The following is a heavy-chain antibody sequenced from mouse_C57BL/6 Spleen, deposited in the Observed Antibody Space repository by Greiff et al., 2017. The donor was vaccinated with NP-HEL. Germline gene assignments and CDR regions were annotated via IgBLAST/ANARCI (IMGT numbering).Heavy chain of an antibody. J-gene: IGHJ3*01. CDR1: GYTFTSYW. CDR2: IYPGSGST. V-gene: IGHV1-55*01. D-gene: IGHD2-5*01. CDR3: AREGYSNYVGWFAY. Sequence: QVQLQQPGAELVKPGASVKMSCKASGYTFTSYWITWVKQRPGQGLEWIGDIYPGSGSTNYNEKFKSKATLTVDTSSSTAYMQLSSLTSEDSAVYYCAREGYSNYVGWFAYWGQGTLVTVSA.